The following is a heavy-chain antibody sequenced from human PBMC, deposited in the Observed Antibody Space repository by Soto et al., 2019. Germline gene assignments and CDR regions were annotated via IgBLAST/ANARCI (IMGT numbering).Heavy chain of an antibody. D-gene: IGHD2-2*01. CDR3: TRRGCSTTGCYFN. Sequence: GGSLRLSCAASGFPFSSYWMHWVRQAPGRGLVWVSRINGDGSSITYADSVKGRFTISRDNAKNTLYLQMNSLRAEDAAVYYCTRRGCSTTGCYFNWGRGTLVTVSS. CDR1: GFPFSSYW. V-gene: IGHV3-74*03. CDR2: INGDGSSI. J-gene: IGHJ4*02.